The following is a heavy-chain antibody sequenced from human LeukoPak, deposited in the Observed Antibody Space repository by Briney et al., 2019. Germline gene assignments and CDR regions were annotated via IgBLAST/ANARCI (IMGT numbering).Heavy chain of an antibody. CDR1: RFTFNTYA. CDR3: ARVKRDCSGGSCYSYDY. V-gene: IGHV3-23*01. Sequence: GGSLRLSCAASRFTFNTYAVTWVRQAPGKGLEWVSAISGNGDITYSADSVRGRFTSSRDNSKNTLYLQMNSLRAEDTAVYYCARVKRDCSGGSCYSYDYWGQGTLVTVSS. J-gene: IGHJ4*02. CDR2: ISGNGDIT. D-gene: IGHD2-15*01.